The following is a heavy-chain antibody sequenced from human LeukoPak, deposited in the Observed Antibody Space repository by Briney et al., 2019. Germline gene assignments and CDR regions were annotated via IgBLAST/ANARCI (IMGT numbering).Heavy chain of an antibody. V-gene: IGHV3-20*04. CDR2: INWNGDRT. CDR3: ARRDYYGSGSPDF. D-gene: IGHD3-10*01. J-gene: IGHJ4*02. Sequence: GGSLRLPCAAFGFTLHDTGMSWVAKSPGKGLEWLCGINWNGDRTGYADSVKGRFTISRDNAKKSLYLQMNSLRAEDTALYYCARRDYYGSGSPDFWGQGTLVTVSS. CDR1: GFTLHDTG.